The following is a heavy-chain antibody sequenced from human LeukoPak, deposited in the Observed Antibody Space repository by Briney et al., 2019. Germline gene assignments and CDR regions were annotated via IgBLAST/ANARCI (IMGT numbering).Heavy chain of an antibody. J-gene: IGHJ4*02. Sequence: SETLSLTCTVSGGSIRTSSYYWGWIRQPPGKGLEWIASIYYSGTIYSNGSLKSRVTISVDTSKNQFSLKLSSVTAADTAVYYCARRTTYIGWRPSESPSCFDYWGQGTLVTVSS. D-gene: IGHD2-21*02. CDR3: ARRTTYIGWRPSESPSCFDY. CDR1: GGSIRTSSYY. V-gene: IGHV4-39*07. CDR2: IYYSGTI.